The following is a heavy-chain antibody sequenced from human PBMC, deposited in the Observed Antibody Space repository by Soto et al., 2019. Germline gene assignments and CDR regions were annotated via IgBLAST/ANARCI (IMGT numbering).Heavy chain of an antibody. J-gene: IGHJ6*02. V-gene: IGHV1-3*01. CDR3: ARALYSSAWYASGGLDV. CDR1: GYTFTSCV. CDR2: INAGNGNT. Sequence: GASVKVSCKASGYTFTSCVRHWVRQAPRQRLEWMGWINAGNGNTKYSQKFQGRVTITRDISASTAYMELSSPRSEDTAVYYCARALYSSAWYASGGLDVWGQGTTVTVSS. D-gene: IGHD6-19*01.